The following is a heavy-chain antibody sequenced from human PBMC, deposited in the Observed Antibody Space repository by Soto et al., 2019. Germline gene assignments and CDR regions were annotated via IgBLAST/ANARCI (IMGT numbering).Heavy chain of an antibody. J-gene: IGHJ4*02. V-gene: IGHV3-73*02. Sequence: EVQLVESGGGLVQPGGSLKLSCATSGFTFSDSAMHWVRQASGKGLEWVGRIRSKSNSYVTAYAASVKGRFTISRDDSKNTAYLQMMSLKIEDTAVYYCTRSATGTTAHFDYWGQGTLVTVSS. D-gene: IGHD1-7*01. CDR1: GFTFSDSA. CDR2: IRSKSNSYVT. CDR3: TRSATGTTAHFDY.